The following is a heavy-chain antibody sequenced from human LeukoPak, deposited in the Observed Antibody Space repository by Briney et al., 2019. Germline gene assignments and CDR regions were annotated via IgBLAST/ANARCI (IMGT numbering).Heavy chain of an antibody. J-gene: IGHJ5*02. CDR2: IYHSGST. CDR3: AGLYCSSTSCYTDP. V-gene: IGHV4-4*02. D-gene: IGHD2-2*01. Sequence: PSETLSLTCAVSGGSISSSNWWSWVRQPPGKGLEWIGEIYHSGSTNYNPSLKSRVTISVDKSKNQFSLKLSSVTAADTAVYYCAGLYCSSTSCYTDPWGQGTLVTVSS. CDR1: GGSISSSNW.